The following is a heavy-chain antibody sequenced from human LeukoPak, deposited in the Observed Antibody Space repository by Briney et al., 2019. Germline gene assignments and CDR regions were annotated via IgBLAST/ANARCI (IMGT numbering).Heavy chain of an antibody. V-gene: IGHV4-59*12. J-gene: IGHJ3*02. D-gene: IGHD4/OR15-4a*01. CDR2: IYYSGST. Sequence: SETLSLTSTVSGDSISGYYWSWIRQPPGKGLEWIGCIYYSGSTNYNPSLNSRVTLSVDTSKNQFSLKLTSVTAADTAVYYCARGYGEATREAFDIWGLGTMVTVSS. CDR1: GDSISGYY. CDR3: ARGYGEATREAFDI.